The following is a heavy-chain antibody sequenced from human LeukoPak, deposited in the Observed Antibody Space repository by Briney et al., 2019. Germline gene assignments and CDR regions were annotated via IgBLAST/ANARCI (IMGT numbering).Heavy chain of an antibody. J-gene: IGHJ4*02. Sequence: RASETLSLTCAVYGGSFSGYYWSWIRQPPGKGLEWIGEINHSGSTNYNPSLKSRVTISVDTSKNQFSLKLSSVTAADTAVYYCARATDPYYDFWSGYFVSPQPNYFDYWGQGTLVTVSS. V-gene: IGHV4-34*01. CDR1: GGSFSGYY. CDR2: INHSGST. CDR3: ARATDPYYDFWSGYFVSPQPNYFDY. D-gene: IGHD3-3*01.